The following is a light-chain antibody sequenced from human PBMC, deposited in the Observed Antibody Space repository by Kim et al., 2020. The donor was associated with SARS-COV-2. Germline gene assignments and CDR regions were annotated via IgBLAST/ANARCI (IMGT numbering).Light chain of an antibody. CDR2: GAS. CDR3: LQLRNYPIT. J-gene: IGKJ5*01. Sequence: AAVGDRVTLTCRASQDSGNELGLYQQNPGRAPKRLIYGASNLQSGVPSRFSGSGSETEFTLTINSLQPDDFATYFCLQLRNYPITFGQGTRLEIK. CDR1: QDSGNE. V-gene: IGKV1-17*01.